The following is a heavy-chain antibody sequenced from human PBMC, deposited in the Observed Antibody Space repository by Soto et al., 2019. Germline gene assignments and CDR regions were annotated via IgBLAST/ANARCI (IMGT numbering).Heavy chain of an antibody. D-gene: IGHD2-2*01. CDR3: ARVIVVVPAAMRGAFDI. CDR2: INHSGST. J-gene: IGHJ3*02. CDR1: GGSFSGYY. Sequence: SETLSLTCAVYGGSFSGYYWSWIRQPPGKGLEWIGEINHSGSTNYNPSLKSRVTISVDTSKNQFSLKLSSVTAADTAVYYCARVIVVVPAAMRGAFDIWGQGTMVNVS. V-gene: IGHV4-34*01.